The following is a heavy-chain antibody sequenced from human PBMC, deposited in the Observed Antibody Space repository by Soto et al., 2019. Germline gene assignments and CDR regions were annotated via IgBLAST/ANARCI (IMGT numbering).Heavy chain of an antibody. D-gene: IGHD3-3*01. CDR3: ARSLTIFGVVIGSYYGMDV. CDR1: GYTFTGYY. V-gene: IGHV1-2*04. Sequence: ASVKVSCKASGYTFTGYYRHWVRQAPGQGLEWMGWINPNSGGTNYAQKFQGWVTMTRDTSISTAYMELSRLRSDDTAVYYCARSLTIFGVVIGSYYGMDVWGQGTTVTVSS. CDR2: INPNSGGT. J-gene: IGHJ6*02.